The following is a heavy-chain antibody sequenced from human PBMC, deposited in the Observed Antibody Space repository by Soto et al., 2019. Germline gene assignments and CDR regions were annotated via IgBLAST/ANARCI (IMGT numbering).Heavy chain of an antibody. Sequence: ASVKVSCKASGYTFTSYDINWVRQATRQGLEWMGWMNPNSGNTGYAQKFQGRVTMTRNTSISTAYMELSSLRSEDTAVYYCARLLSRTLRFLEWFVMEDVWGQGTTVTVSS. CDR2: MNPNSGNT. D-gene: IGHD3-3*01. V-gene: IGHV1-8*01. CDR3: ARLLSRTLRFLEWFVMEDV. J-gene: IGHJ6*02. CDR1: GYTFTSYD.